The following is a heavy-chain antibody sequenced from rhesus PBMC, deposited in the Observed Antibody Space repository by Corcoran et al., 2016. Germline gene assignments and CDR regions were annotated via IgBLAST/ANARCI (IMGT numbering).Heavy chain of an antibody. V-gene: IGHV1-111*02. J-gene: IGHJ4*01. Sequence: EVQLVQSGTEVKKPGASVKISCKASGYTFTEHYLNWVRQAPGKGLEWNGRVDPEDGEEDYAQKFQDRVTITADMSIDTAYMELSSLRSEDTAVYYCARSGSLYYFDYWGQGVLVTVSS. CDR2: VDPEDGEE. D-gene: IGHD6-25*01. CDR1: GYTFTEHY. CDR3: ARSGSLYYFDY.